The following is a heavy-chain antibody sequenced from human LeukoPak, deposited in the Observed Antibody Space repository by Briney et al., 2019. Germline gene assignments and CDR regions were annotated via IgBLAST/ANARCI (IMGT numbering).Heavy chain of an antibody. D-gene: IGHD3-10*01. Sequence: EGSLRLSCAASGFTFTNAWMSWVRQAPGKGLEWVAQIQSKSDGGAIGYAASVKGRFTISRDDSKETLYLQMNSLKTEDTAVYYCTTMYSGGMAVWGHGTTVTVSS. CDR1: GFTFTNAW. CDR2: IQSKSDGGAI. J-gene: IGHJ6*02. V-gene: IGHV3-15*01. CDR3: TTMYSGGMAV.